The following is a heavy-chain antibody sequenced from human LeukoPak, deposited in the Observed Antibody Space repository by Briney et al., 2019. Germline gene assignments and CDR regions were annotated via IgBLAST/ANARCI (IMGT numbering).Heavy chain of an antibody. J-gene: IGHJ4*02. CDR3: ARFYGSGSYYGHY. D-gene: IGHD3-10*01. V-gene: IGHV4-34*01. CDR1: GGSFSGYY. Sequence: PSETLSLACAVYGGSFSGYYWSWIRQPPGKGLEWIGEINHSGSTNYNPSLKSRVTISVDTSKNQFSLKLSSVTAADTAVYYCARFYGSGSYYGHYWGQGTLVTVSS. CDR2: INHSGST.